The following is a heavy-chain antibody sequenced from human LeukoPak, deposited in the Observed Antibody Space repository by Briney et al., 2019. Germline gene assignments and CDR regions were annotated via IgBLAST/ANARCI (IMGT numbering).Heavy chain of an antibody. CDR2: ISGGGGTT. V-gene: IGHV3-23*01. CDR1: GFTFSSYA. J-gene: IGHJ4*02. CDR3: AKLHCSSTNCYEWIQLWSYYFDY. Sequence: GGSLRLSCAASGFTFSSYAMSWVRQAPGKGPEWVSAISGGGGTTYYADSVKGRFTISRDNSKNTLYLQMNSLRAEDTAIYYCAKLHCSSTNCYEWIQLWSYYFDYWGQGILVTVSS. D-gene: IGHD2-2*01.